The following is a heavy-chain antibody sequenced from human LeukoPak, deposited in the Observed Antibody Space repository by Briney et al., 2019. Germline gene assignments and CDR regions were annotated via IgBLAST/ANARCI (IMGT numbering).Heavy chain of an antibody. CDR2: INPNSGGT. Sequence: ASVKVSCEASGYTFTGYYMHWVRQAPGQGLEWMGWINPNSGGTNYAQKFQGRVTMTRDTSISTAYMELSRLRSDDTAVYYCARGIEIVGAIADYWGQGTLVTVSS. CDR1: GYTFTGYY. CDR3: ARGIEIVGAIADY. V-gene: IGHV1-2*02. J-gene: IGHJ4*02. D-gene: IGHD1-26*01.